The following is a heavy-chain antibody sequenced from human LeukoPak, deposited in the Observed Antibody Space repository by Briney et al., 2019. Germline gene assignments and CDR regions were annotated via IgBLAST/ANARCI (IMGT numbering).Heavy chain of an antibody. CDR3: ARGRYYDSSGYYYRRWFDP. D-gene: IGHD3-22*01. J-gene: IGHJ5*02. CDR1: GGSFSGYY. CDR2: INHSGST. Sequence: SETLSLTCAVYGGSFSGYYWSWIRQPPGKGLEWIGEINHSGSTNYNPSLKSRVTISVDTSKNQFSLKLSSVTAADTAVYYCARGRYYDSSGYYYRRWFDPWGQGTLVTVSS. V-gene: IGHV4-34*01.